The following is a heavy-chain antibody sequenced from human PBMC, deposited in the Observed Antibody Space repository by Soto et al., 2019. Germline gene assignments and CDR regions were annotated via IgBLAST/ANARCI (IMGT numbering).Heavy chain of an antibody. Sequence: PSETLSLTCTVSGGSINSNTYYWGWIRQPPGKGLEYIGIVYYTGSTYYSPSLKSRVNISVDTSKNQVSLKVNSVTAADTAVYYCTRGRWCERSTSSCYGTFDYWGQGTLVTVSS. D-gene: IGHD2-2*01. CDR3: TRGRWCERSTSSCYGTFDY. CDR1: GGSINSNTYY. J-gene: IGHJ4*02. CDR2: VYYTGST. V-gene: IGHV4-39*07.